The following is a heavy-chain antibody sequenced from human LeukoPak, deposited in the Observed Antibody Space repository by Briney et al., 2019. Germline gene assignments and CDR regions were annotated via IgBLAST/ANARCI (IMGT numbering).Heavy chain of an antibody. CDR2: ISYSGSA. V-gene: IGHV4-59*08. D-gene: IGHD6-19*01. J-gene: IGHJ3*02. Sequence: SETLSLTCTVSNGSFSNHFWSWIRQPPGKGLEWIGYISYSGSAHYDPSLKSRVTISVDTSKNQFSPKLSSVTAADTAVYYCASGVAVDPDTFDIWGLGTLVTVSS. CDR1: NGSFSNHF. CDR3: ASGVAVDPDTFDI.